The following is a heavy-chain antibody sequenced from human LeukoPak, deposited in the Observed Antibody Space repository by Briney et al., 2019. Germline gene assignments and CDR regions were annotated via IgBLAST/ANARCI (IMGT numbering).Heavy chain of an antibody. D-gene: IGHD5-18*01. CDR1: GFTVSSNY. J-gene: IGHJ4*02. CDR2: IYSGGST. CDR3: ARGGESGYNYGYSDY. V-gene: IGHV3-53*01. Sequence: GSLRLSCAASGFTVSSNYMSWVRQAPGKGLEWVSVIYSGGSTYYADSVKGRFIISRDNSKNTLYLQMNSLRAEDTAVYYCARGGESGYNYGYSDYWGQGTLVTVSS.